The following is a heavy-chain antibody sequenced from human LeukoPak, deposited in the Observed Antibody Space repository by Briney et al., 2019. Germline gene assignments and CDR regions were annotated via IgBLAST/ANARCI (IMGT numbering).Heavy chain of an antibody. V-gene: IGHV3-66*01. CDR2: IYSGGST. J-gene: IGHJ4*02. CDR1: GFTFSSYA. D-gene: IGHD3-22*01. Sequence: GGSLRLSCAASGFTFSSYAMSWVRQAPGKGLEWVSVIYSGGSTYYADSVKGRFTISRDNSKNTLYLQMNSLRAEDTAVYYCARVWDSSGQAFDYWGQGTLVTVSS. CDR3: ARVWDSSGQAFDY.